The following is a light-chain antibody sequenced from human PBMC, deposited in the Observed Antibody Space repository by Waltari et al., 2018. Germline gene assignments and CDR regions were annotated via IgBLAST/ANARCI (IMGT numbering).Light chain of an antibody. V-gene: IGKV3-20*01. Sequence: EIVLTQSPGTLSLSSGERATLSCRTSQSISKYLAWYQQKPGQAPRLLIYHASSRATGIPDRFSGSGSGTDFSLTISRLEPEDFAVYYCQHYESLPVTFG. CDR1: QSISKY. CDR2: HAS. J-gene: IGKJ1*01. CDR3: QHYESLPVT.